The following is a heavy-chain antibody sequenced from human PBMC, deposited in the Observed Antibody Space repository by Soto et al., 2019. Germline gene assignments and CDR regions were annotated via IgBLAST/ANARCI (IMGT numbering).Heavy chain of an antibody. V-gene: IGHV3-9*01. CDR1: GFTFDDYA. D-gene: IGHD2-15*01. CDR2: INWNSGII. Sequence: EVQLVQSGGGLVQPGRSLRLSCAASGFTFDDYAMHWVRQAPGKGLEWVSGINWNSGIIDYVDSVKGRFTISRDNAKNSLNLQMNSLRPEDTALYYCTKGYCSGGTCPIDYWGQGTLVTVSS. J-gene: IGHJ4*02. CDR3: TKGYCSGGTCPIDY.